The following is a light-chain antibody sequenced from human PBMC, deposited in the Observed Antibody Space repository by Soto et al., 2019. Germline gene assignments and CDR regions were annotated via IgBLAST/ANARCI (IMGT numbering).Light chain of an antibody. CDR3: QQYNGYSV. J-gene: IGKJ1*01. Sequence: DIQMTQSRSTLSGSVGDRVTITCRASQTISSWLAWYQQKPGKAPKLLIYDASSLESGVPSRFSGSGSGTEFTLSISSLQPDDFATYYCQQYNGYSVFGQGTKVDIK. V-gene: IGKV1-5*01. CDR1: QTISSW. CDR2: DAS.